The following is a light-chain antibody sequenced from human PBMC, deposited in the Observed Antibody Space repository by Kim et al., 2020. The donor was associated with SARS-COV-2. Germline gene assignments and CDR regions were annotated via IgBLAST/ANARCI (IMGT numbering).Light chain of an antibody. V-gene: IGLV2-23*02. CDR1: SSDIGSYNL. J-gene: IGLJ2*01. CDR2: EVS. Sequence: SITISCTGTSSDIGSYNLVSWYQLHPGKAPKLMIYEVSERPSGVSNRFSGSKSGITASLTISGLQAEDEADYYCCSYAGSSTFVVFGGGTQLTVL. CDR3: CSYAGSSTFVV.